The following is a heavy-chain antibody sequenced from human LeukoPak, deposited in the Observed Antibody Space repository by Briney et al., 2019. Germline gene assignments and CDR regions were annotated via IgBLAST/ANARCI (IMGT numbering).Heavy chain of an antibody. Sequence: GGSLRLSCAASGITFSSHAMSWVRQAPGKGLEWVSLISGSGGHTYYGDSVKGRFTISRYNSTNRLYLQMNSLRPEDTAVYYCAKGGAATMRDGYNYYYYYMEVWGRGTTVTVSS. CDR2: ISGSGGHT. J-gene: IGHJ6*03. CDR1: GITFSSHA. V-gene: IGHV3-23*01. CDR3: AKGGAATMRDGYNYYYYYMEV. D-gene: IGHD5-24*01.